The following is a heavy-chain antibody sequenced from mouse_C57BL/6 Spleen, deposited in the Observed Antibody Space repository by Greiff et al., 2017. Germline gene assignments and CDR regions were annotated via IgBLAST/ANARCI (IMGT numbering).Heavy chain of an antibody. J-gene: IGHJ1*03. V-gene: IGHV2-6-1*01. CDR2: IWIDGSR. CDR3: GRHDPDWYFDV. CDR1: GFSLTSYG. Sequence: QVKLKESGPGLVAPSQSLSITCTVSGFSLTSYGVHWVRQPPGKGLEWLVVIWIDGSRTYTSALKSTLSISTDNSKSQVFLKMMSSQTADEAMYYCGRHDPDWYFDVWGKGTTLTVSS.